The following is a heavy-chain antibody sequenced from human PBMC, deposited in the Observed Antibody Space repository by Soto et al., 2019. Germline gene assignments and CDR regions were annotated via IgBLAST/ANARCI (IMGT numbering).Heavy chain of an antibody. V-gene: IGHV1-69*13. J-gene: IGHJ6*02. D-gene: IGHD3-9*01. CDR3: ASAPLPPGRYFDSTHPGMDV. Sequence: ASVKVSCKASGGTFSSYAISWVRQAPGQGLEWMGGIIPIFGTANYAQKFQGRVTITADESTSTAYMELSSLRSEDTAVYYCASAPLPPGRYFDSTHPGMDVWGQGTTVTVSS. CDR1: GGTFSSYA. CDR2: IIPIFGTA.